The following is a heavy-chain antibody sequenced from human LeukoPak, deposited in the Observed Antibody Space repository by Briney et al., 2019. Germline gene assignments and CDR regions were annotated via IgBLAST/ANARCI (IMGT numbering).Heavy chain of an antibody. CDR3: AKDTVIGSGAHFDS. CDR2: ISGGGGTT. CDR1: GFTFNNYA. V-gene: IGHV3-23*01. J-gene: IGHJ4*02. D-gene: IGHD2-8*02. Sequence: GGSLRLSRTASGFTFNNYAMGWVRQAPGKGLEWLSAISGGGGTTYYAESVKGRFTISRNNALTTLFLQMNSLTAEDTAVYYCAKDTVIGSGAHFDSWGQGTLVTVSS.